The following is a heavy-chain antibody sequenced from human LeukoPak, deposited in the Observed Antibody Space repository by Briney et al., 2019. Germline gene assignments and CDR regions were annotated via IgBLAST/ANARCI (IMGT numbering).Heavy chain of an antibody. D-gene: IGHD3-9*01. CDR2: ISGSGGTT. CDR3: AKGLINDWSALEY. Sequence: GGSLRLSCAASGFTFSSYAMTWVRQAPGKGLEWVSAISGSGGTTYCADSVGGRFTISRDNSKNTVYLQMNSLRAEDTAIYYCAKGLINDWSALEYWGQGILVTVSS. J-gene: IGHJ4*02. CDR1: GFTFSSYA. V-gene: IGHV3-23*01.